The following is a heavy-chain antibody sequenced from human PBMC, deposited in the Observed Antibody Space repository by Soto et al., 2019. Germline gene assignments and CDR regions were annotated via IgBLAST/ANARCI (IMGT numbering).Heavy chain of an antibody. CDR2: ISWNTYII. J-gene: IGHJ3*01. CDR1: GFTFDDYA. CDR3: AKDRVRGRFGESSFDV. D-gene: IGHD3-10*01. Sequence: EAQLVESGGGLVQPGRALRLSCAASGFTFDDYAMHWVRQAPGKGLEWVSGISWNTYIIAYADSGKGRFTISRDNAENSLYLQMTSLRNEDTALYYCAKDRVRGRFGESSFDVWGQGAMVTVSS. V-gene: IGHV3-9*01.